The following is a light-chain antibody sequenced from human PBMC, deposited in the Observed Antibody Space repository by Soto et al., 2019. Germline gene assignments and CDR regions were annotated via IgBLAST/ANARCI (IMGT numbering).Light chain of an antibody. V-gene: IGLV1-51*01. J-gene: IGLJ2*01. CDR3: VTWDSNLSTVV. CDR2: DNN. Sequence: QAVVTQPPSVSAAPGQTVTISCSGSSSNIGNNYVSWYQQLPGTAPKVLIYDNNKRPSGIPDRFSGSKSGTSATLGITGLQTGDEADYYCVTWDSNLSTVVFGGGTQLTVL. CDR1: SSNIGNNY.